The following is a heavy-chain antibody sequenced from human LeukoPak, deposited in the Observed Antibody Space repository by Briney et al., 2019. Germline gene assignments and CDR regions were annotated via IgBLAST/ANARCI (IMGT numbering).Heavy chain of an antibody. CDR1: GFTFSTYA. V-gene: IGHV3-64*01. CDR2: VNSNGRNT. D-gene: IGHD3-22*01. CDR3: VRDMTGNYYDT. Sequence: GGSLRLSCAASGFTFSTYAMHWVRQAPGKGLEYVSAVNSNGRNTFYARSVKGRFTISRDKSKNTLYLQMGGLRVEDTALYYCVRDMTGNYYDTWGQGTLVTVSS. J-gene: IGHJ4*02.